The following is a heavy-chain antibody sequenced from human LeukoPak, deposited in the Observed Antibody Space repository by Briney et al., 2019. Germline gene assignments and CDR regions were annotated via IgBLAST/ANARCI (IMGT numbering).Heavy chain of an antibody. J-gene: IGHJ4*02. CDR3: ARDKTFIATTTTGYFEY. D-gene: IGHD5-12*01. CDR2: ISYDGSNE. V-gene: IGHV3-30-3*01. Sequence: GGSLRLSCAASGFTFSSNAMHWVRQAPGKGLEWVAVISYDGSNEYYADSVKGRFTISRDNSKNTLCLQMNSLRGADTAVYYCARDKTFIATTTTGYFEYWGQGTLVTVFS. CDR1: GFTFSSNA.